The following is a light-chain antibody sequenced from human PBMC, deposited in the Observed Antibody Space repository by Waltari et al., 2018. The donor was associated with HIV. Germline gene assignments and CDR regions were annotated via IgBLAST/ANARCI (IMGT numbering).Light chain of an antibody. Sequence: DIVMTQSPDSLAVSLGERATINCKSNQSVLYSSNNKTYLAWYQQKAGQPPKLLIYWASTRESGVPDRFSGSGSGTDFTLTISSLQAEDVAVYYCQQYYSAPFTFGPGTKVDIK. CDR3: QQYYSAPFT. CDR2: WAS. CDR1: QSVLYSSNNKTY. J-gene: IGKJ3*01. V-gene: IGKV4-1*01.